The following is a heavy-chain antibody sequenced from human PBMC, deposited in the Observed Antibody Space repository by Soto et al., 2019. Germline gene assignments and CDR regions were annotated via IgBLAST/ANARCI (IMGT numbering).Heavy chain of an antibody. J-gene: IGHJ4*02. D-gene: IGHD3-16*01. CDR3: ARDIGFDYVN. CDR1: GFNVMSYW. Sequence: PGGSLRLSCAVSGFNVMSYWMSWVRQAPGKGLEWVASIKEDGSEIYYLQPVRGRFSISRDSAGNALHLTMNYLSAEDTGVYFCARDIGFDYVNWGQGTLVTVSS. CDR2: IKEDGSEI. V-gene: IGHV3-7*01.